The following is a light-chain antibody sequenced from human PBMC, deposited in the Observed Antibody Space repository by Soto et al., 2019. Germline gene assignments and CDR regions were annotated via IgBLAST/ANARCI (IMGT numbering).Light chain of an antibody. CDR3: QQSYSTLWT. Sequence: DIQMNQSPSSLSASVGDRVTITCRASQSISSYLNWYQQKPGKAPKLLIYAASSLQSWVPSRFSGSGSGTDFTLTISSLQPEDFATYYCQQSYSTLWTFGQGTKVEIK. CDR1: QSISSY. J-gene: IGKJ1*01. CDR2: AAS. V-gene: IGKV1-39*01.